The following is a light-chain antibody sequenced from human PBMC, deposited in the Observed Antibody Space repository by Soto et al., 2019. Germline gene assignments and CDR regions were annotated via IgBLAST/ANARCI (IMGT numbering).Light chain of an antibody. CDR1: SGHSNYA. J-gene: IGLJ2*01. Sequence: QPVLTQSPSASASLGASVKLTCTLSSGHSNYAIAWHQQQPEKGPRYLMKLNSDGSHNKGDGIPDRFSGSSSGAERYLTISSLQSEDEADYYCQTWGTGIHEFGGGTKVTVL. V-gene: IGLV4-69*01. CDR3: QTWGTGIHE. CDR2: LNSDGSH.